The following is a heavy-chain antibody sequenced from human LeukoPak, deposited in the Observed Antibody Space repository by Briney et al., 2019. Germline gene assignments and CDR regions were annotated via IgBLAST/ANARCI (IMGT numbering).Heavy chain of an antibody. CDR3: ARVEQQLVPGYFQH. CDR1: GFTFSTYR. Sequence: GSLRLSCTASGFTFSTYRLNWVRQAPGKGLEWVSSISSSSTYIYYADSVKGRFTISRDNAKNSLYLQMNSLRAEDTAVYYCARVEQQLVPGYFQHWGQGTLVTVSS. CDR2: ISSSSTYI. J-gene: IGHJ1*01. V-gene: IGHV3-21*04. D-gene: IGHD6-13*01.